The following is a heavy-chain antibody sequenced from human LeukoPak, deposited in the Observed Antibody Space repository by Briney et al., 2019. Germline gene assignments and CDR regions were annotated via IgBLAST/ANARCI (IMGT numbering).Heavy chain of an antibody. Sequence: GESLKISCKGSGYSFTTYWIGWVRQMPGKGLEWMGIIYPGDSDTRYSPSFQGQVTISADKSISTAYLQWSSLKASDTAMYYCTRARYCSGGSCYAEYWGQGTLVTVSS. CDR3: TRARYCSGGSCYAEY. CDR2: IYPGDSDT. D-gene: IGHD2-15*01. CDR1: GYSFTTYW. V-gene: IGHV5-51*01. J-gene: IGHJ4*02.